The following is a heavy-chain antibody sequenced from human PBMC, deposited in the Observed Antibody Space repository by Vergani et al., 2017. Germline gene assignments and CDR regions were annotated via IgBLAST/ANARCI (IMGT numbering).Heavy chain of an antibody. CDR2: IKQDGSEK. CDR3: ARGGITGTTGFDY. J-gene: IGHJ4*02. CDR1: GFTFSSYW. D-gene: IGHD1-7*01. Sequence: EVQLVESGGVVVQPGGSLRLSCAASGFTFSSYWMSWVRQAPGKGLEWVANIKQDGSEKYYVDSVKGRFTISRDNAKNSLYLQMNSLRAEDTAVYYCARGGITGTTGFDYWGQGTLVTVSS. V-gene: IGHV3-7*01.